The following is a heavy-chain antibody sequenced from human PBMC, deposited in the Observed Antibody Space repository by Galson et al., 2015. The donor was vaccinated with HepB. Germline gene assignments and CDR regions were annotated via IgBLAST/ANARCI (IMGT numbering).Heavy chain of an antibody. CDR1: GYTLTELS. J-gene: IGHJ3*02. CDR3: ATNLGDILTGHYSDNAFDI. V-gene: IGHV1-24*01. D-gene: IGHD3-9*01. CDR2: FDPEDGET. Sequence: SVKVSCKVSGYTLTELSIYWVRQAPGKGLEWMGGFDPEDGETIYAQKFQGRVTMTEDTSTDTAYMELSSLRSEDTAVYYCATNLGDILTGHYSDNAFDIWGQGTMVTVSS.